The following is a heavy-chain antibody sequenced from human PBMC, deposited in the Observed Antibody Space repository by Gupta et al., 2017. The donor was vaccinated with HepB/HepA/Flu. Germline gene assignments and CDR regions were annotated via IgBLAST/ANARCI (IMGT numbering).Heavy chain of an antibody. CDR3: ARAFDCSGGSCYGFDP. Sequence: EVQLVEFAAGLVKPGGSLILSCAASGFPSSSYSMNWVRQAPGKGLEWVSSISSSSSYIYYADYVKGRFTISRDNAKNSLYLQMNSLRAEDTAVYYCARAFDCSGGSCYGFDPWGQGTLVTVSS. CDR2: ISSSSSYI. J-gene: IGHJ5*02. CDR1: GFPSSSYS. D-gene: IGHD2-15*01. V-gene: IGHV3-21*01.